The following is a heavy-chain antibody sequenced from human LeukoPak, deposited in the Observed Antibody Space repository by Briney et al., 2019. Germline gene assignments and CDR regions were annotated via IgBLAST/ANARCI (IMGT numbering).Heavy chain of an antibody. CDR2: LSNSGGTT. Sequence: NPGGSLRLSCAASGFTFNNYAMTWVRQAPGKGPEWVSALSNSGGTTFYADSVKGRFTISRDNSKNTLYLQMNSLRTEDTAVYYCAKNLPLGELSLSKCDYWGQGTLVTVSS. D-gene: IGHD3-16*02. J-gene: IGHJ4*02. V-gene: IGHV3-23*01. CDR1: GFTFNNYA. CDR3: AKNLPLGELSLSKCDY.